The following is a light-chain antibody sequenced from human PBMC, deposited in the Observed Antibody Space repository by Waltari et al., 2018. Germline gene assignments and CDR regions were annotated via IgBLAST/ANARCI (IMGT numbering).Light chain of an antibody. J-gene: IGKJ2*01. Sequence: EIVLTQSPDFPSVTPKEKVIITCRASQSIGINLHWYQQRPDQSPKLLIKFASQSISGVPSRFSGSGSGTEFALTIDGLEAEDAAAYYCHQSSALPYTFGQGTKLEIK. CDR3: HQSSALPYT. V-gene: IGKV6D-21*02. CDR1: QSIGIN. CDR2: FAS.